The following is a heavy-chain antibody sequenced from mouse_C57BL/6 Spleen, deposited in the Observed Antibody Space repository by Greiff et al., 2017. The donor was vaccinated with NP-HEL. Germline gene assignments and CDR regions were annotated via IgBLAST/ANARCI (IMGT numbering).Heavy chain of an antibody. Sequence: QVQLHQSGAELAKPGASVKLSCKASGYTFTSYWMHWVKQRPGQGLEWIGYINPSSGYTKYNQKFKDKATLTADKSSSTAYMQLSSLTYEDSAVYYCASSMIPHWYFDVWGTGTTVTVSS. CDR2: INPSSGYT. D-gene: IGHD2-3*01. CDR1: GYTFTSYW. J-gene: IGHJ1*03. V-gene: IGHV1-7*01. CDR3: ASSMIPHWYFDV.